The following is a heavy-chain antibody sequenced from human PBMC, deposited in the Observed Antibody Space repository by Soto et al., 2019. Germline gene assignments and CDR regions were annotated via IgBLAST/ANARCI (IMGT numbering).Heavy chain of an antibody. Sequence: GGNLRLSCAASGSRFSSLVMSWVRQGAGKGVEWVSGISGSGGGTYFADSVKGRFIITRDNAVNSVYLQMNGLSVEDTAVYYCATVFDVWGQGT. J-gene: IGHJ4*02. CDR3: ATVFDV. V-gene: IGHV3-23*01. D-gene: IGHD4-17*01. CDR1: GSRFSSLV. CDR2: ISGSGGGT.